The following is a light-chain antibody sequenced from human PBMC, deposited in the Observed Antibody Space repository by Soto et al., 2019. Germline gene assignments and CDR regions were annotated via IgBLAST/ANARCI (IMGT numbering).Light chain of an antibody. CDR2: DVS. J-gene: IGLJ2*01. CDR3: SSYSTSSTLV. CDR1: SSDVGGYNY. V-gene: IGLV2-14*03. Sequence: QSALPQPASVSGSPGQSITISFTGTSSDVGGYNYVSWFQQHPGKAPKLMIYDVSNRPSGVSNRFSGSKSANTAALTISGLQAEDEADYYCSSYSTSSTLVFGGGTKVTVL.